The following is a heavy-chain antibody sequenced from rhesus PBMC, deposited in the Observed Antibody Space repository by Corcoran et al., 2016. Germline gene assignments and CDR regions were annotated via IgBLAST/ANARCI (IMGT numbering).Heavy chain of an antibody. D-gene: IGHD3-34*01. CDR2: LYGSSGST. CDR3: AREAGVFEF. Sequence: QVQLQESGPGVVKPSETLSLTCAVSGYSISSGYDWSWIRQPPGKGLDWIGYLYGSSGSTNYNPSLKNRVTISKDTSKNQFSLKLSSVTAADTAVYYCAREAGVFEFWGQGALVTVSS. CDR1: GYSISSGYD. J-gene: IGHJ1*01. V-gene: IGHV4-76*01.